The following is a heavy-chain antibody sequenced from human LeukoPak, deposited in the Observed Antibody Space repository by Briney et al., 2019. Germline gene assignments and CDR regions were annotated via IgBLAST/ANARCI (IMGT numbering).Heavy chain of an antibody. J-gene: IGHJ6*03. CDR2: ISGSGGST. CDR1: GFTFSSYA. Sequence: GGSLRLSCAASGFTFSSYAMSWVRQAPGKGLEWVSGISGSGGSTYYADSVKGRFTISRDNSKNTLYLQMNSLRAEDTAVYYCAKDGGASSWGTPYYYYMDVWGKGTTVTVSS. D-gene: IGHD6-13*01. V-gene: IGHV3-23*01. CDR3: AKDGGASSWGTPYYYYMDV.